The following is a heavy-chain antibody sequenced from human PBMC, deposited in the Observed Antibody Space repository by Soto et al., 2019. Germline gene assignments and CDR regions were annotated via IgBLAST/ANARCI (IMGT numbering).Heavy chain of an antibody. Sequence: QVQLVESGGGVVQPGRSLRLSCAASGFTFSSYGMHWVRQAPGKGLEWVAVIWYDGSNKYYADSVKGRFTISRDNSKNTLYLQMYSLRAEDTAVYYCARDLVGAHSYSGQGTLVTVSS. CDR1: GFTFSSYG. CDR2: IWYDGSNK. D-gene: IGHD1-26*01. V-gene: IGHV3-33*01. J-gene: IGHJ4*02. CDR3: ARDLVGAHSY.